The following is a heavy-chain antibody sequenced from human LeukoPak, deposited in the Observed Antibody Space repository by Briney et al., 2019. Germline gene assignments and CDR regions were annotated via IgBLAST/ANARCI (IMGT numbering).Heavy chain of an antibody. D-gene: IGHD6-19*01. J-gene: IGHJ5*02. V-gene: IGHV1-69*04. CDR2: IIPILGIA. CDR1: GGTFSSYA. Sequence: SVKVSCKASGGTFSSYAISGVRQAPGQGLEWMERIIPILGIANYAQKFQGRVTITADKSTSTAYMELSSLRSEDTAVYYCASVLSGIAVAGSFDPWGQGTLVTVSS. CDR3: ASVLSGIAVAGSFDP.